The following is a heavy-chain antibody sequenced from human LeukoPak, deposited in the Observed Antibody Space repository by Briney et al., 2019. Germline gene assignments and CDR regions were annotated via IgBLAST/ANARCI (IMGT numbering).Heavy chain of an antibody. J-gene: IGHJ4*02. V-gene: IGHV3-21*01. CDR2: ISSSATYI. Sequence: GGSLRLSCAGSGFTFSSYTMNWVRQAPGKGLEWVSSISSSATYIYYADSVRGRFTISRDDAKNSLFLHMNSLRVEDTAVYYCATWEDYGDYVAFEYWGQGTLVTVSS. CDR1: GFTFSSYT. CDR3: ATWEDYGDYVAFEY. D-gene: IGHD4-17*01.